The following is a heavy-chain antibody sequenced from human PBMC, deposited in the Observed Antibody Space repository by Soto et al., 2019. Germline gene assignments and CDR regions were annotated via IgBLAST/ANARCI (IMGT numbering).Heavy chain of an antibody. D-gene: IGHD1-1*01. CDR2: IIPVFGTA. J-gene: IGHJ1*01. Sequence: SVKVSCTASGGTFSSYAISWVRQAPGQGLECMGGIIPVFGTANYAQKFQGRVTINADESTSTVYMELSSLRSEDTEVYYCARGWNDFPHWGQGTLVTVSS. V-gene: IGHV1-69*13. CDR1: GGTFSSYA. CDR3: ARGWNDFPH.